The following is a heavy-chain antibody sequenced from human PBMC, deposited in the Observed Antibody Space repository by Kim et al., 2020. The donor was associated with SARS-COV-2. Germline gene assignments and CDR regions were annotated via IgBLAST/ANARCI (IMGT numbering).Heavy chain of an antibody. CDR1: GFTFSNAW. Sequence: GGSLRLSCAASGFTFSNAWMSWVRQAPGKGLEWVGRIKSKTDGGTTDYAAPVKGRLTISRDDSKNTLYLQMNSLKTEDTAVYYCTTDRDYDTQMDVWGQGTTVTVSS. CDR2: IKSKTDGGTT. J-gene: IGHJ6*02. V-gene: IGHV3-15*01. CDR3: TTDRDYDTQMDV. D-gene: IGHD3-22*01.